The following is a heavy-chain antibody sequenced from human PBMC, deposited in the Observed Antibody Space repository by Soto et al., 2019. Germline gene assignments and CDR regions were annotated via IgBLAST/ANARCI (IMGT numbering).Heavy chain of an antibody. J-gene: IGHJ1*01. CDR3: SREYYASETH. D-gene: IGHD3-10*01. Sequence: GGSLRLSCAASGFTFSTYWMQWVRQVPGEGLVWVSSISESGDITVYADSVKGRFTISRDNAKNTLYLQMDGLRVEDTAIYYCSREYYASETHWGQGTLVTVSS. V-gene: IGHV3-74*01. CDR1: GFTFSTYW. CDR2: ISESGDIT.